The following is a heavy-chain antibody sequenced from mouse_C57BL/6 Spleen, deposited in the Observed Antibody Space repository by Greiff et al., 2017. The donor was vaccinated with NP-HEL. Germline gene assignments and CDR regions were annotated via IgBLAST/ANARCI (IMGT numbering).Heavy chain of an antibody. J-gene: IGHJ2*01. CDR3: ATELGLFDY. D-gene: IGHD4-1*01. Sequence: EVKLVESGPGLVKPSQSLSLTCSVTGYSITSGYYWNWIRQFPGNKLEWMGYISYDGSNNYNPSLKNRISITRDTSKNQFFLKLNSVTTEDTATYYCATELGLFDYWGQGTTLTVSS. CDR2: ISYDGSN. CDR1: GYSITSGYY. V-gene: IGHV3-6*01.